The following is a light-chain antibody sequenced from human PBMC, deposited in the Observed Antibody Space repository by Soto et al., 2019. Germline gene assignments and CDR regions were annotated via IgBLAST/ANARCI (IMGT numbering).Light chain of an antibody. CDR2: EAN. V-gene: IGLV2-23*01. CDR1: SSDVGTFNL. Sequence: QSPLTQPASVSGSPGQSITISCTGTSSDVGTFNLVSWYQQHPGKAPKLIIYEANKRPSGVSSRFSGSKSGNTASLTISGLRSEDEADYHCCSYAGGSAYVFGTGTKLTVL. J-gene: IGLJ1*01. CDR3: CSYAGGSAYV.